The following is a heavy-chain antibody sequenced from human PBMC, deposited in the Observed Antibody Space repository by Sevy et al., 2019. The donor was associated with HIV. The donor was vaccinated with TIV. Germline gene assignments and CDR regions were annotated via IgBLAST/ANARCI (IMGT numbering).Heavy chain of an antibody. D-gene: IGHD1-26*01. CDR1: GGSISSGGYY. Sequence: SETLSLTCTVSGGSISSGGYYWSWIRQHPGKGLEWIGYIYYSGSTYYNPSLKSRVTISVDTSKNQFSLKLSSVTAADTAVYYCARAHWDNSPTRYYYYYYGMDVWGQGTTVTVSS. J-gene: IGHJ6*02. CDR2: IYYSGST. V-gene: IGHV4-31*03. CDR3: ARAHWDNSPTRYYYYYYGMDV.